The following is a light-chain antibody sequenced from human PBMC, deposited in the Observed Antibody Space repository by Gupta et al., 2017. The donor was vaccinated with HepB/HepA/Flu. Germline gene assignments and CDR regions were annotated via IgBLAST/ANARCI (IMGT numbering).Light chain of an antibody. CDR2: GNN. Sequence: QSVLTHPPSVSGAPVQKITISCTGSSPNIGAGNHVHWYQQLPGAAPKVLIYGNNNRPSEVPDRFSGSKSGTSASLDITGLQAGDEADYYCQSFDNSLSGTVFGGGTKVAVL. CDR3: QSFDNSLSGTV. J-gene: IGLJ1*01. V-gene: IGLV1-40*01. CDR1: SPNIGAGNH.